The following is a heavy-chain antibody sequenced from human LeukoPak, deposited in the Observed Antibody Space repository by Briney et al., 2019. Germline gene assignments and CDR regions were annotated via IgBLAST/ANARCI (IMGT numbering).Heavy chain of an antibody. CDR1: GFTFGDYA. V-gene: IGHV3-49*04. Sequence: PGGSLRLSCTASGFTFGDYAMSWVRQAPGKGLEWVGFIKSKAYGGTTEYAASVKGRFTISRDESKSIAYLQIYSLKTEYTSEYYCTRAEVGYCSGGSCYSVCFDPWGRGPLVTVSS. J-gene: IGHJ5*02. CDR2: IKSKAYGGTT. CDR3: TRAEVGYCSGGSCYSVCFDP. D-gene: IGHD2-15*01.